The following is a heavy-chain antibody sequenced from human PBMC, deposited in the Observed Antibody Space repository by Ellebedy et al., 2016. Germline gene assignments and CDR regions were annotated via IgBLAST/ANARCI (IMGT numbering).Heavy chain of an antibody. J-gene: IGHJ5*01. D-gene: IGHD1-26*01. CDR3: ARGTVSRGLTEPSLHRYFDS. Sequence: SETLSLXXTVSGYSISAGYYWAWIRPSPGKGLEWIGSMFQSQTDRTFSHPSLKSRVIISVDTSKNQFSLKLTSVTAADTAVYYCARGTVSRGLTEPSLHRYFDSWGRGSLVTVSS. CDR2: MFQSQTDRT. CDR1: GYSISAGYY. V-gene: IGHV4-38-2*02.